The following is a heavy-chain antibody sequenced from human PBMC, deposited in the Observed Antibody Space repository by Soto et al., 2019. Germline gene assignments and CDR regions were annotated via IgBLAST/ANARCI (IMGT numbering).Heavy chain of an antibody. J-gene: IGHJ3*01. CDR1: GGSVGSGAYY. CDR3: ARHDYSDRAFDL. D-gene: IGHD3-22*01. V-gene: IGHV4-61*08. Sequence: PSETLSLTCIVSGGSVGSGAYYWSWIRQSPGNALEWIGYIQYSGDTNYNSSLKSRVTISVDMSRNRFSLKLTSVTAADTAFYYCARHDYSDRAFDLWGQGTMVTVS. CDR2: IQYSGDT.